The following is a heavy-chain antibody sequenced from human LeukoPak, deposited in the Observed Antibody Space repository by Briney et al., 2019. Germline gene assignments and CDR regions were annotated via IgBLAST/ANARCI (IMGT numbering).Heavy chain of an antibody. CDR3: AREQQLVRGSGAFDI. J-gene: IGHJ3*02. V-gene: IGHV4-31*03. D-gene: IGHD6-13*01. Sequence: PSQTLSLTCTVSGGSISSGGYYWSWIRQPPGKGLEWIGYIYYSGSTYYNPSLKSRVTISVDTSKNQFSLKLSSVTAADTAVYYCAREQQLVRGSGAFDIWGQGTMVTVSS. CDR2: IYYSGST. CDR1: GGSISSGGYY.